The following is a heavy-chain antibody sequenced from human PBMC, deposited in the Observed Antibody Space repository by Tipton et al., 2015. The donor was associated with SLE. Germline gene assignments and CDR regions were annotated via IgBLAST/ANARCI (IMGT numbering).Heavy chain of an antibody. CDR3: ARGQWLGLSLPFDY. J-gene: IGHJ4*02. CDR1: GYSFTSYY. V-gene: IGHV1-46*01. CDR2: INPSDGST. D-gene: IGHD6-19*01. Sequence: QLVQSGAEVKKPGASVKVSCKASGYSFTSYYFHWVRQAPGQGLERMGTINPSDGSTTDAQKFQGRVTMTRDTSTTTIYMELSSLKSEDTTVYFCARGQWLGLSLPFDYWGQGTLVTVSS.